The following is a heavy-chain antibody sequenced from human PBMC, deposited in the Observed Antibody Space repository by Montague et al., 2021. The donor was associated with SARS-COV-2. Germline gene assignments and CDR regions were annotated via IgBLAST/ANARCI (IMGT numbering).Heavy chain of an antibody. Sequence: SLRLSCAVSGFTFSSNAMAWVRQAPGKGLEWVATIGVGGDNRNYADFVKGRFTISRDNSQNTLYLQMNSLRAEDTAIFYCAKDFSNFVGASDDWGQGTLVTVSS. CDR1: GFTFSSNA. J-gene: IGHJ4*02. D-gene: IGHD1-26*01. CDR2: IGVGGDNR. V-gene: IGHV3-23*01. CDR3: AKDFSNFVGASDD.